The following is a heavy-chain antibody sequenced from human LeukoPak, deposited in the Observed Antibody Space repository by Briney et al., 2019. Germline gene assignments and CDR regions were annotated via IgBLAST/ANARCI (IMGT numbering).Heavy chain of an antibody. CDR1: GYSISSGYY. V-gene: IGHV4-38-2*02. Sequence: SETLSLTCTVSGYSISSGYYWGWIRQPPGKGVEWIGSIYHSGSTYYNPSLKSRVTISVDTSKNQFSLKLSSVTAADTAVYYCARATYSGSFDYWGQGTLVTVSS. CDR2: IYHSGST. J-gene: IGHJ4*02. CDR3: ARATYSGSFDY. D-gene: IGHD1-26*01.